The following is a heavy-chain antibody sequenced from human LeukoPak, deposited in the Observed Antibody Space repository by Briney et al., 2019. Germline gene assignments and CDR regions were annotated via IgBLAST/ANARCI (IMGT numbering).Heavy chain of an antibody. J-gene: IGHJ4*02. CDR3: ARSNVGSMAPDY. Sequence: PGGSLRLSCAASGFTVSSNYMSWVRQAPGKGLAWVSVIYSGSSTYYADSVKGRFTISRDNSKNTLYLQMNSLRAEDTAMYYCARSNVGSMAPDYWGQGTLVTVSS. D-gene: IGHD5-24*01. CDR1: GFTVSSNY. CDR2: IYSGSST. V-gene: IGHV3-53*01.